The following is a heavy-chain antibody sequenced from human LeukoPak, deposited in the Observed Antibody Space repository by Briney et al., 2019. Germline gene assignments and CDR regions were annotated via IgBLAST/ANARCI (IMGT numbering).Heavy chain of an antibody. D-gene: IGHD3-22*01. Sequence: GGSLRLSCAASGFTFSSYVMHWVRQAPGEGLEWVAVILYDGSNKYYADSVKGRFTISRDNSKNTLYLQMNSLRAEDTAVYYCARAPNYYDSSGYPGVYFDYWGQGTLVTVSS. CDR1: GFTFSSYV. J-gene: IGHJ4*02. CDR2: ILYDGSNK. CDR3: ARAPNYYDSSGYPGVYFDY. V-gene: IGHV3-30-3*01.